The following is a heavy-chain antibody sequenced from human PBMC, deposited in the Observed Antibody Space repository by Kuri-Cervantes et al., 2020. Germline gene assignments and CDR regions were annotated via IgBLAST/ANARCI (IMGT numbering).Heavy chain of an antibody. V-gene: IGHV4-59*12. Sequence: SETLSLTCTVSGGSTSPYYWSWIRQPPGKGLEWIGHVYYSGSTNYNPSLKSRVTISVDTSKNQFSLKLSSVTAADTAVYYCARDYYYDSSGYYYGSPFDYWGQGTLVTVSS. J-gene: IGHJ4*02. CDR1: GGSTSPYY. CDR2: VYYSGST. D-gene: IGHD3-22*01. CDR3: ARDYYYDSSGYYYGSPFDY.